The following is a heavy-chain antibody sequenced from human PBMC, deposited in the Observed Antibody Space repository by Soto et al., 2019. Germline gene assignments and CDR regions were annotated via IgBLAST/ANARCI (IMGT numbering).Heavy chain of an antibody. J-gene: IGHJ4*02. CDR2: IIAYNGNT. D-gene: IGHD3-22*01. V-gene: IGHV1-18*04. Sequence: QVQLVQSGAEVKKPGASVKVSCRASGYTFTSYGIIWVRQAPGQGLEWMGWIIAYNGNTNYAQKLQGRVTMTTDTSTSTAYMELRSLRSDDTAVYYCARGSLPYYYDSSGYYPPDYWGQGTLVTVSS. CDR1: GYTFTSYG. CDR3: ARGSLPYYYDSSGYYPPDY.